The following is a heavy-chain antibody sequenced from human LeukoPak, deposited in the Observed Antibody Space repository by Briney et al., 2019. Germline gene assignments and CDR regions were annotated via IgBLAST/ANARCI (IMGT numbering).Heavy chain of an antibody. Sequence: GGSLRLSCAASGFTFKNSAMSWVRQAPGRGLEWVSTISGSRDNSYYADSVKGRFTISRDFSQNTLYLEMNSLRAEDTAVYYCARRAGAYSHPYDYWGQGTLVTVSS. CDR1: GFTFKNSA. J-gene: IGHJ4*02. CDR3: ARRAGAYSHPYDY. V-gene: IGHV3-23*01. D-gene: IGHD4/OR15-4a*01. CDR2: ISGSRDNS.